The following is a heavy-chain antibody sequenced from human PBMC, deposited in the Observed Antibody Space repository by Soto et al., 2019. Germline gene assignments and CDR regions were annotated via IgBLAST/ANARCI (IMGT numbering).Heavy chain of an antibody. CDR1: GGTFSSYA. J-gene: IGHJ6*02. CDR2: IIPIFGTA. D-gene: IGHD2-2*02. Sequence: QVQLVQSGAEVKKPGSSVKVSCKASGGTFSSYAISWVRQAPGQGLEWMGGIIPIFGTANYAQKFQGRVTITADESTSTAYMELSSLRSEDTAVYYCARARYCSSISCYTEAYYGMDVWGQGTTVTVSS. CDR3: ARARYCSSISCYTEAYYGMDV. V-gene: IGHV1-69*01.